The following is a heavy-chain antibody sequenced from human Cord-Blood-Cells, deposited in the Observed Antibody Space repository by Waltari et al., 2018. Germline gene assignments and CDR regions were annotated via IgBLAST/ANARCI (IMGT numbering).Heavy chain of an antibody. CDR1: GFPFSRSP. V-gene: IGHV3-30-3*01. Sequence: QVQLVESGGGVVQPGRSLSLSSVASGFPFSRSPMPWVRQPPGKGLEGVAVISYDGSNKYYADSVKGRFTISRDNSKNTLYLQMNSLRAEDTAVYYCARDGGSSWYYYFDYWGQGTLVTVSS. D-gene: IGHD6-13*01. CDR3: ARDGGSSWYYYFDY. CDR2: ISYDGSNK. J-gene: IGHJ4*02.